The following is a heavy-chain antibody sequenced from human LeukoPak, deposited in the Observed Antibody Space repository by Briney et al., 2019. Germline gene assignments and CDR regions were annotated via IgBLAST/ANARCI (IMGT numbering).Heavy chain of an antibody. CDR2: IYQSGST. V-gene: IGHV4-38-2*01. CDR3: ARRYSNYFFDY. D-gene: IGHD4-11*01. CDR1: TYSITSGYY. J-gene: IGHJ4*02. Sequence: PSETLSLTCLVVTYSITSGYYWAWIRQPPGKGLERIGNIYQSGSTYYNPSFKSRATISVDTSKNQFSLKLSSVTAADTAVYYCARRYSNYFFDYWGQGTLVTVSS.